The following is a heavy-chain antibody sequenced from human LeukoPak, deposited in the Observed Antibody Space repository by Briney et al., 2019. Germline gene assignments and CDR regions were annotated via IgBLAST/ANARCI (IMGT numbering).Heavy chain of an antibody. Sequence: ASVKVSCKASGYTFTGYYMHWVRQAPGQGLEWMGWINPNTGDTNYAQKFQGRVTMTRDTSISTAYMELSRLRSDDTAVYYCASWDSSGWYYFDYWGQGTLVTVSS. D-gene: IGHD6-19*01. CDR3: ASWDSSGWYYFDY. CDR2: INPNTGDT. CDR1: GYTFTGYY. V-gene: IGHV1-2*02. J-gene: IGHJ4*02.